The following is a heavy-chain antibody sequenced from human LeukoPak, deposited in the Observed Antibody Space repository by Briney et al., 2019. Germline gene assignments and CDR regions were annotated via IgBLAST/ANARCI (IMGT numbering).Heavy chain of an antibody. J-gene: IGHJ5*02. CDR1: GFTFSSYA. CDR3: AKVYGDYVLRWFDP. D-gene: IGHD4-17*01. Sequence: GGSLRLSCAASGFTFSSYAMSWVRQAPGKGLEWVSAISGSGGSTYCADSVKGRFTISRDNSKNTLYLQMNSLRAEDTAVYYCAKVYGDYVLRWFDPWGQGTLVTVSS. V-gene: IGHV3-23*01. CDR2: ISGSGGST.